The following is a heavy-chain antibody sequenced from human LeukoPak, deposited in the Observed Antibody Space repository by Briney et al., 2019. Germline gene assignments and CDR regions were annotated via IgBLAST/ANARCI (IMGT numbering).Heavy chain of an antibody. V-gene: IGHV1-69*04. CDR1: GGTFSSYA. Sequence: ASVKVSCKASGGTFSSYAISWVRQAPGQGLEWMGRIIPILGIANYAQKLQGRVTMTTDTSTSTAYMELRSLRSDDTAVYYCARDGDRYYYDSSGYYLPCHWFDPWGQGTLVTVSS. J-gene: IGHJ5*02. CDR2: IIPILGIA. D-gene: IGHD3-22*01. CDR3: ARDGDRYYYDSSGYYLPCHWFDP.